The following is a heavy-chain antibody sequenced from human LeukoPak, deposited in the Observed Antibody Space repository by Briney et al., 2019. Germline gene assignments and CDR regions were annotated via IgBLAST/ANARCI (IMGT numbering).Heavy chain of an antibody. CDR2: IYSDNT. J-gene: IGHJ4*02. CDR3: ARRAGAYSHPYDY. CDR1: GFTVSSNS. Sequence: GGSLGLSCTVSGFTVSSNSMSWVRQAPGKGQEWVSFIYSDNTHYSDSVKGRFTISRDNSKNTLYLQMNSLRAEDTAVHYCARRAGAYSHPYDYWGQGTLVTVSS. V-gene: IGHV3-53*01. D-gene: IGHD4/OR15-4a*01.